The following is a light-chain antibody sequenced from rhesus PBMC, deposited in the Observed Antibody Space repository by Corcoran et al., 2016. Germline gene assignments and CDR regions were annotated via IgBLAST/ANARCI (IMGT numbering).Light chain of an antibody. J-gene: IGKJ4*01. CDR2: AAS. V-gene: IGKV1-44*02. CDR3: QQHNSRPLT. Sequence: DIQMTQSPSSLSVSVGDRVTITCRASQTISRYSAWYQQKPGKVPTLLIYAASSLESGVPSRFSGSGSVTEFTLTINSLQPDDFASYYCQQHNSRPLTFGGGTKVEIK. CDR1: QTISRY.